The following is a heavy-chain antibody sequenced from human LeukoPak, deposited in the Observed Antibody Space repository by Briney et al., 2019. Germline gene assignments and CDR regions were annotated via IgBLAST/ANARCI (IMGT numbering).Heavy chain of an antibody. J-gene: IGHJ4*02. CDR2: IIPILGIA. CDR3: ARAPSSYCSGGSCYSPLDY. D-gene: IGHD2-15*01. CDR1: GGTFSSYA. Sequence: SVKVSCKASGGTFSSYAISWVLQAPGQGLEWMGRIIPILGIANYAQKFQGRVTITADKSTSTAYMELSSLRSEDTAVYYCARAPSSYCSGGSCYSPLDYWGQGTLVTVSS. V-gene: IGHV1-69*04.